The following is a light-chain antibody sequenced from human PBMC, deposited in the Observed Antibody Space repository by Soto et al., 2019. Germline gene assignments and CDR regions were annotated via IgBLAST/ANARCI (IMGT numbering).Light chain of an antibody. CDR2: DAS. J-gene: IGKJ5*01. V-gene: IGKV3-11*02. CDR1: QSVSSY. CDR3: QQRNNWPS. Sequence: EIVLTQSPATVSLSPGERATLYCRASQSVSSYLAWYQQKPGQAPRLLIYDASNRATGIPARFSGSGSGRDFTLTISSLEPEDFAVYYCQQRNNWPSFGQGTRLEIK.